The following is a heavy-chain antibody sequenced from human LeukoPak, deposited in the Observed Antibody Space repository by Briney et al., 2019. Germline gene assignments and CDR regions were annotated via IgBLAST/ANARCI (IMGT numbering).Heavy chain of an antibody. V-gene: IGHV1-8*03. CDR1: GYTFTSYA. J-gene: IGHJ6*03. CDR2: MNPNSGNT. Sequence: ASVKVSCKASGYTFTSYAMHWVRQAPGQRLEWMGWMNPNSGNTGYAQKFQGRVTITRNTSISTAYMELSSLRSEDTAVYYCARGIVGATLYYYYYYYMDVWGKGTTVTVSS. D-gene: IGHD1-26*01. CDR3: ARGIVGATLYYYYYYYMDV.